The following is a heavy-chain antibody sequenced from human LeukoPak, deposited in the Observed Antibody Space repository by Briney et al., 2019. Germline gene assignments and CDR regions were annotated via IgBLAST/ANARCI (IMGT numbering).Heavy chain of an antibody. CDR1: GGSISSYY. J-gene: IGHJ5*02. CDR3: ARGFSTTVGYH. D-gene: IGHD1-1*01. CDR2: IYNSGST. Sequence: PSETLSLTCTVSGGSISSYYWNWIQQPPGKGLEWIGYIYNSGSTNYNPSLKSRVTISVDTSTNQFSLKLRSVSAAGTAAYYCARGFSTTVGYHWGQGTLVTVSS. V-gene: IGHV4-59*01.